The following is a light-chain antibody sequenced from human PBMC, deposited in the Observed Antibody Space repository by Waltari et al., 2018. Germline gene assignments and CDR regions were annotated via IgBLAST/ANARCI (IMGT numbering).Light chain of an antibody. CDR1: SSDVGGFNF. V-gene: IGLV2-14*03. Sequence: QSALTQPASVSGSPGQSITIPCTGTSSDVGGFNFFSWYQQHPGKAPKLMIYDVSKRPSGVSNRFSGSKSGNTASLTISGLQAEDEADYYCSSYTISSTLNWVFGGGTKLTVL. J-gene: IGLJ3*02. CDR3: SSYTISSTLNWV. CDR2: DVS.